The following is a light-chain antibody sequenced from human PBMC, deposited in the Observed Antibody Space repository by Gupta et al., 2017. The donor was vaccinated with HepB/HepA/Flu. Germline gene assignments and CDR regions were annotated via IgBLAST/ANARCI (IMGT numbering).Light chain of an antibody. J-gene: IGLJ1*01. Sequence: QSALTQPPSVSGSPGQSVTISCTGSSSDVGSYNRVSCYQQPPGTAPKLMIYEVNNRPSGVPDRFSGSKSGNTASLTISVLQAEDEADYFCNSYTTSSTYVFGTGTKVTVL. CDR2: EVN. CDR1: SSDVGSYNR. CDR3: NSYTTSSTYV. V-gene: IGLV2-18*02.